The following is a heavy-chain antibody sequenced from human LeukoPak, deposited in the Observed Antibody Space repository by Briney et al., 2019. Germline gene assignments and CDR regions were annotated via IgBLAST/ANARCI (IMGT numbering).Heavy chain of an antibody. V-gene: IGHV3-23*01. D-gene: IGHD4-23*01. CDR1: GFTFSSYA. CDR2: ISGSGGST. J-gene: IGHJ4*02. CDR3: AKDLEATTVVIYY. Sequence: GGSLRLSCAASGFTFSSYAMSWVRQAPGKGLEWVSAISGSGGSTYYADSVKGRFTIPRDNSKNTLNLQMNSLRAEDTAVYYCAKDLEATTVVIYYWGQGTLVTVSS.